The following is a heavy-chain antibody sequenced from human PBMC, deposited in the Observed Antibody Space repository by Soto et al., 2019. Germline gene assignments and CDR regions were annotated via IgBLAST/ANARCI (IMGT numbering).Heavy chain of an antibody. CDR3: ARSGSGTYYPTTFDY. J-gene: IGHJ4*02. CDR1: GGSISSAGYN. V-gene: IGHV4-31*01. CDR2: IYYSGST. Sequence: QVQLQESGPGLVKPSQTLSLTCTVSGGSISSAGYNWSWIRHHPGKGLEWIGYIYYSGSTYYNPSIKSQVTISVDTSKNQFYLKLSSVTAADTAVYYCARSGSGTYYPTTFDYWGQGTLVTVSS. D-gene: IGHD3-10*01.